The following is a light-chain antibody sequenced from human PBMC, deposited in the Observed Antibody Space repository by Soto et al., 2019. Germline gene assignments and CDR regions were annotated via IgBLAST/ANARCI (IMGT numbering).Light chain of an antibody. Sequence: EIVLTQSPGTLSLSPGERATLSCRASQSVSSSYLAWYQQKPGQAPRLLIYGSSSRATGIPDRFSGSGSGTDFTLSISRLEPEDFAVYYCLRYGSSPTWTFGQGTKVEIK. CDR1: QSVSSSY. CDR3: LRYGSSPTWT. J-gene: IGKJ1*01. V-gene: IGKV3-20*01. CDR2: GSS.